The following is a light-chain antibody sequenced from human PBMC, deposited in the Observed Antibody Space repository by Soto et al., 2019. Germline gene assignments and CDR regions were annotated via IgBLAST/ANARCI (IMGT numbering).Light chain of an antibody. CDR2: DAS. CDR3: QQDYNLPPWT. V-gene: IGKV3-11*01. J-gene: IGKJ1*01. CDR1: QSVSSY. Sequence: EIVLTQSPATLSLSPGERATLSCRASQSVSSYLAWYQQKPGQAPRLLIYDASNRATGIPARFSGSGSGTDFTLTISSLEPEDFAVYYCQQDYNLPPWTFGQGTKVEIK.